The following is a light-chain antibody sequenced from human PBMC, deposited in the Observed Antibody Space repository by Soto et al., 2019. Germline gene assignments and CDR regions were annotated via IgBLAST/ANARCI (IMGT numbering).Light chain of an antibody. CDR1: QSVSSTY. CDR2: DAS. CDR3: QHYGDSSIT. J-gene: IGKJ5*01. Sequence: EIVLTQSPGTLSLTPGERATLSCRASQSVSSTYLAWYQQKPGQAPRLLIYDASTRATGIPDRFSGSGSGTDFTLTISRLEPEDFAVYYCQHYGDSSITFGQGTRLEIK. V-gene: IGKV3-20*01.